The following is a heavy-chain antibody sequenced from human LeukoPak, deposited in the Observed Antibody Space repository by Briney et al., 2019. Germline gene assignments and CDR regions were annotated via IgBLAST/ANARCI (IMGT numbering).Heavy chain of an antibody. Sequence: GGSLRLSCAASGFTFSSYRMNWFRQAPGKGLEWVSSISSNSSYIYYAYSVKGRFTISRENAKNSLYLQMNSLRAEDKAVYYCALGYYDILTGYHSYYCYGMDVWGQGTTVTVSS. CDR1: GFTFSSYR. J-gene: IGHJ6*02. CDR2: ISSNSSYI. V-gene: IGHV3-21*01. D-gene: IGHD3-9*01. CDR3: ALGYYDILTGYHSYYCYGMDV.